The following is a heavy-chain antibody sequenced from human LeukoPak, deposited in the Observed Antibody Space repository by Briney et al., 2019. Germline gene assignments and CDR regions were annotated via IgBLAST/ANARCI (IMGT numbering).Heavy chain of an antibody. J-gene: IGHJ4*02. Sequence: SVKVSCKASGYTFTGYYMHWVRQAPGQGLAWMGWINPNSGGTNYAQKFQGRVTMTRDTSISTAYMELSRLRSDDTAVYYCARDRSGWYRPFDYWGQGTLVTVSS. CDR1: GYTFTGYY. CDR2: INPNSGGT. CDR3: ARDRSGWYRPFDY. V-gene: IGHV1-2*02. D-gene: IGHD6-19*01.